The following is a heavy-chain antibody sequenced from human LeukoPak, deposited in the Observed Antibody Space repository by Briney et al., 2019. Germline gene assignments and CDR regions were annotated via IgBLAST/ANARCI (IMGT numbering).Heavy chain of an antibody. CDR1: GFTFSKYW. V-gene: IGHV3-74*01. D-gene: IGHD3-16*01. Sequence: PGGSLRLSCAASGFTFSKYWMHWVRQPPGKGLMYVSRVKSDGTYTSYADSVKGRFTISRDNAKNTLYLQMNSLRAEDTAVYYCARSYAINNWGQGTLVTVSS. CDR3: ARSYAINN. J-gene: IGHJ4*02. CDR2: VKSDGTYT.